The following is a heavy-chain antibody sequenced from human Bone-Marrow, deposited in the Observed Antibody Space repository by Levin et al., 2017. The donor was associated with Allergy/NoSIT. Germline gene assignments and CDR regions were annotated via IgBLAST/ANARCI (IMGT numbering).Heavy chain of an antibody. CDR3: ATQIRSWGL. CDR1: GYNFTNYW. CDR2: VFPRDSQT. D-gene: IGHD3-10*01. J-gene: IGHJ4*02. V-gene: IGHV5-51*01. Sequence: GESLKISCETSGYNFTNYWIGWVRQMPGKGLEWMVIVFPRDSQTIYNPSFQGRVTVSADKTISTAYLQWNSLKASDTAMYYCATQIRSWGLWGQGTLVTVSS.